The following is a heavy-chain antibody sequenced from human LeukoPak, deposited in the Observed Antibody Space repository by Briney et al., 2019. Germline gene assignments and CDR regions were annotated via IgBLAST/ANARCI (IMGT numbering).Heavy chain of an antibody. V-gene: IGHV3-74*01. D-gene: IGHD6-6*01. J-gene: IGHJ3*02. CDR3: ARTSAARYAFDI. CDR1: GFTFSNYW. Sequence: GGSLRLSCAASGFTFSNYWMHWVRQAPGKGLVWVSRIYNDGSSTSYADSVKGRFTISRDNAKNTLYLQMNSLRAEDTAVYYCARTSAARYAFDIWGQGTMVTVSS. CDR2: IYNDGSST.